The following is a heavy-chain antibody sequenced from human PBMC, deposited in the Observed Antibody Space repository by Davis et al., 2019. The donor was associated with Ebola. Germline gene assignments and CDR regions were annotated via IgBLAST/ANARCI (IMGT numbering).Heavy chain of an antibody. Sequence: MPSETLSLTCTVSGGSISSYYWSWIRQPPGKGLEWIGYIYYSGSTNYNPSLKSRVTISVDTSKNQFSLKLSSVTAADTAVYYCARVADYYDSSSYYYYYYYYGMDVWGQGTTVTVSS. J-gene: IGHJ6*02. CDR2: IYYSGST. D-gene: IGHD3-22*01. V-gene: IGHV4-59*01. CDR1: GGSISSYY. CDR3: ARVADYYDSSSYYYYYYYYGMDV.